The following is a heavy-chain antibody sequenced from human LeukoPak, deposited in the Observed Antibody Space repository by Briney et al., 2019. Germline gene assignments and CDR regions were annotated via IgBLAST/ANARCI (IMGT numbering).Heavy chain of an antibody. CDR2: ISAYNGNT. CDR3: AREKRKGNQLGMDETKGIYYFDY. Sequence: GASVKVSCKASGYTFTSYGISWVQQAPGQGLEWMGWISAYNGNTNYAQKLQGRVTMTTDTSTSTAYMELRSLRSDDTAVYYCAREKRKGNQLGMDETKGIYYFDYWGQGTLVTVSS. D-gene: IGHD7-27*01. J-gene: IGHJ4*02. CDR1: GYTFTSYG. V-gene: IGHV1-18*01.